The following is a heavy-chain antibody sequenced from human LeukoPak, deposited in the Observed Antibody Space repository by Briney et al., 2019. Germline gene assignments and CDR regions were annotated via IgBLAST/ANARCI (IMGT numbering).Heavy chain of an antibody. CDR1: GYTFVNYD. V-gene: IGHV1-8*01. D-gene: IGHD4/OR15-4a*01. CDR3: ARGFGGDRTMVAVSGRDSYYYYMDV. CDR2: MNPGSGNT. Sequence: GASVKVSCKASGYTFVNYDINWVRQATGQGLEWMGWMNPGSGNTGFAQNFQGRVTLTRDTSISAAYMELTSLRSEDTAVYYCARGFGGDRTMVAVSGRDSYYYYMDVWGEGTTVTVS. J-gene: IGHJ6*03.